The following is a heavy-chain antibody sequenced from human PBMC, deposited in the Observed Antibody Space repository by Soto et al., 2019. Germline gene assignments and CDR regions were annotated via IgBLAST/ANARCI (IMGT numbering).Heavy chain of an antibody. V-gene: IGHV3-48*03. CDR2: ISSGGDTI. J-gene: IGHJ4*02. CDR3: ARDRAAGGY. Sequence: GGSLRLSCAASGFSFRTYEMNWVRQAPGKGLEWVAYISSGGDTIHCADSVRGRFTVSRDNAKNSLFLEMNSLRVEDTALYYCARDRAAGGYWGQGTLVTVSS. CDR1: GFSFRTYE. D-gene: IGHD6-13*01.